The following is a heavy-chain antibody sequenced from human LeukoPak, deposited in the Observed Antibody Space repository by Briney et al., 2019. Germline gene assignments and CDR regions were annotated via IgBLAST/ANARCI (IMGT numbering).Heavy chain of an antibody. V-gene: IGHV1-18*01. CDR2: ISAYNGNK. D-gene: IGHD3-9*01. CDR3: ARDPLEYYDILTGYLGGESWFDP. Sequence: ASVKVSCKASGYTFTSYGISWVRQAPGQGLEWMGWISAYNGNKNYAQKLQGRVTMTTDTSTSTAYMELRSLRSDDTAVYYCARDPLEYYDILTGYLGGESWFDPWGQGTLVTVSS. CDR1: GYTFTSYG. J-gene: IGHJ5*02.